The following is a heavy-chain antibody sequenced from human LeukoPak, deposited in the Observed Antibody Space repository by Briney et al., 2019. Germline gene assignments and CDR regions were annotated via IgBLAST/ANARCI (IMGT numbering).Heavy chain of an antibody. Sequence: PSETLSLTCTVSGGSISSYYWSWIRQPPGKGLEWIGYIYYSGSTNYNPSLKSRVTISVDTSKNQFSLKLSSVTAADTAVYYCARDGSGYTLGYWGQGTLVTVSS. J-gene: IGHJ4*02. CDR2: IYYSGST. CDR1: GGSISSYY. D-gene: IGHD3-22*01. V-gene: IGHV4-59*12. CDR3: ARDGSGYTLGY.